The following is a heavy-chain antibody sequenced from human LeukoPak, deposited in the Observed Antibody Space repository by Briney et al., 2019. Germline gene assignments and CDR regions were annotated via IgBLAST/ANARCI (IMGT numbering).Heavy chain of an antibody. J-gene: IGHJ3*02. CDR3: AGNYYVEYFDI. Sequence: GGSLRLSCSASGFAFSSYAMHWVRQAPGKGLEYVSAISSNGGSTYYADSVKGRFTISRDNSKNTLYLQMNSLRAEDTAVYYCAGNYYVEYFDIWGQGTMVTVSS. D-gene: IGHD3-10*02. V-gene: IGHV3-64*04. CDR1: GFAFSSYA. CDR2: ISSNGGST.